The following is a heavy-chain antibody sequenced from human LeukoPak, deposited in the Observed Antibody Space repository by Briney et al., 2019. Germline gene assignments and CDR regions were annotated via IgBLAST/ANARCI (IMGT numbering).Heavy chain of an antibody. CDR1: GFTFSSYG. CDR3: AKGKERYYYYMDV. J-gene: IGHJ6*03. CDR2: ISDDGSNK. V-gene: IGHV3-30*18. Sequence: GGSLRLSCAASGFTFSSYGMHWVSQAPGKGLEWVAVISDDGSNKYYADSVKGRFTISRDNSKNTLYLQMNSLRAEDTAVYYCAKGKERYYYYMDVWGKGTTVTVSS.